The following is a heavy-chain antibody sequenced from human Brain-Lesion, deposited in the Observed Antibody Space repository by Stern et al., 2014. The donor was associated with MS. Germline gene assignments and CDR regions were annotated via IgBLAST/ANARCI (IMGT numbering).Heavy chain of an antibody. CDR3: ATLAPGAGGNYYRHFDY. D-gene: IGHD1-26*01. Sequence: QVQLVESGAEVKKPGASVKVSCKVSGYTLTELSMHWVRQAPRKGLEWMGGFDPEDGETIYAQKFQGRVTMTEDTSTDTAYMELSSLRSEDTAVYYCATLAPGAGGNYYRHFDYWGQGTLVTVSS. CDR1: GYTLTELS. CDR2: FDPEDGET. V-gene: IGHV1-24*01. J-gene: IGHJ4*02.